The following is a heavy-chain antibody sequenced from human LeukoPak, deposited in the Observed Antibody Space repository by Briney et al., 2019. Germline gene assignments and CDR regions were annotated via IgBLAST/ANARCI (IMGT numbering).Heavy chain of an antibody. J-gene: IGHJ4*02. D-gene: IGHD5-12*01. Sequence: GGSLRLSCAASGFTFSNYWMTWVRQAPGKGLEGVAHINQDGSEEHYMDSVKARFTISRDNAKNSLSLQMNSLRAEDTAVYYCVRDGGVSGYDLPDYWGQGTLVTVSS. CDR2: INQDGSEE. CDR3: VRDGGVSGYDLPDY. CDR1: GFTFSNYW. V-gene: IGHV3-7*01.